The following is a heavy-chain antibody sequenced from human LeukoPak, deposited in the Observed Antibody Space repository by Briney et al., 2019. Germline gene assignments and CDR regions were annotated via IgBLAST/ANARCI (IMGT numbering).Heavy chain of an antibody. Sequence: SETLSLTCTVSGGSISSYYWGWIRQPPGKGLEWIGSIYYSGSTYYNPSLKSRVTISVDTSKNQFSLKLSSVTAADTAVYYCARRSGRYYYYYMDVWGKGTTVTISS. CDR3: ARRSGRYYYYYMDV. D-gene: IGHD3-10*01. CDR1: GGSISSYY. J-gene: IGHJ6*03. V-gene: IGHV4-39*01. CDR2: IYYSGST.